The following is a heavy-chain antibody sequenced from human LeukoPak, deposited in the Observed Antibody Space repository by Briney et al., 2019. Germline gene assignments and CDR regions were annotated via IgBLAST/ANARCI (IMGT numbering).Heavy chain of an antibody. V-gene: IGHV6-1*01. CDR2: TYYRSKWYN. CDR3: AREQRGDYVWGSYRPRNAFDI. Sequence: SQTLSLTCAISGDSVSRNSAAWNWIRQSPSRGLEWLGRTYYRSKWYNDYAVSVKSRITINPDTSKNQFSLQLNSVTPEDTAVYYCAREQRGDYVWGSYRPRNAFDIWGQGTMDTVSS. J-gene: IGHJ3*02. CDR1: GDSVSRNSAA. D-gene: IGHD3-16*02.